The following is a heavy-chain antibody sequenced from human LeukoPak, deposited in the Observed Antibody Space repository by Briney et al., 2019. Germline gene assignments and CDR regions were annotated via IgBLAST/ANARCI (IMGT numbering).Heavy chain of an antibody. Sequence: SETLSLTCTVSGGSISSSSYYWGWIRQPPGKGLEWIGSIYYSGSTYYNPSLKSRVTISVDTSKNQFSLKLSSVTAADTAVYYCARRFGTSWSDYWGQGTLVTVSS. V-gene: IGHV4-39*01. D-gene: IGHD2-2*01. J-gene: IGHJ4*02. CDR1: GGSISSSSYY. CDR3: ARRFGTSWSDY. CDR2: IYYSGST.